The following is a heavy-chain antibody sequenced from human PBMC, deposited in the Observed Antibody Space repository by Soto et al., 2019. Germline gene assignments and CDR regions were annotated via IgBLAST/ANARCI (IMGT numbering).Heavy chain of an antibody. D-gene: IGHD3-22*01. CDR2: IDPSDSYT. J-gene: IGHJ1*01. CDR3: ARPYYYDSSGYSYAEYFQH. CDR1: GYSFTSYW. V-gene: IGHV5-10-1*01. Sequence: PGESLKISCKGSGYSFTSYWISWVRQMPGKGLEWMGRIDPSDSYTNYSPSFQGHVTISADKSISTAYLQWSSLKASDTAMYYCARPYYYDSSGYSYAEYFQHWGQGTLVTVSS.